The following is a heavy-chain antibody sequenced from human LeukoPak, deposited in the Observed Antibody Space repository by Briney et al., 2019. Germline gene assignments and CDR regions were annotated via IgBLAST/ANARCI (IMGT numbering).Heavy chain of an antibody. CDR3: ARDPLTARGYFDY. V-gene: IGHV3-30-3*01. CDR2: ISYDGSNK. Sequence: GGSLRLSCAASGITFRTYTMHWVRQAPGKGPEWVAVISYDGSNKYYADSVKGRFTISRDNSKNTLYLQMNSLRAEDTAVYYCARDPLTARGYFDYWGQGTLVTVSS. CDR1: GITFRTYT. J-gene: IGHJ4*02. D-gene: IGHD3-16*01.